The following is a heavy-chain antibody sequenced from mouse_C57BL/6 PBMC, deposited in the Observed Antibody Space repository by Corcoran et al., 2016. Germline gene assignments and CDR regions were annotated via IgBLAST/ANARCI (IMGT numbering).Heavy chain of an antibody. Sequence: QVQLKQSGAELVRPGASVKLSCKASGYTFTDYYINWVKQRPGQGLEWIARIYPGSGNTYYNEKFKGKATLTAEKSSSTAYMQLSSLTSEDSAVYFCAREDDGSYYYAMDYWGQGTSVTVSS. V-gene: IGHV1-76*01. CDR1: GYTFTDYY. D-gene: IGHD2-3*01. CDR2: IYPGSGNT. CDR3: AREDDGSYYYAMDY. J-gene: IGHJ4*01.